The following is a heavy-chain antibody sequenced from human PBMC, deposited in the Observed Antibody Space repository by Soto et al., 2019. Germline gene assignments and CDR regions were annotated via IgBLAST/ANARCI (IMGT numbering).Heavy chain of an antibody. V-gene: IGHV3-21*01. D-gene: IGHD3-16*01. CDR3: ARDNLAFQGAFDL. J-gene: IGHJ4*02. CDR2: ITGTSAFT. Sequence: GGSLRLSCAASGFVFSDFQFNWVRQAPGGGLEWLSSITGTSAFTEYAESIEGRFTISRDNPNKLLFLHMDNLRPEDTAVYYCARDNLAFQGAFDLWGQGTLVTVYS. CDR1: GFVFSDFQ.